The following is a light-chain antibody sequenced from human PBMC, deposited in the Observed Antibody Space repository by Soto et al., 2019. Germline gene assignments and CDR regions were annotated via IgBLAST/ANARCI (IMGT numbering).Light chain of an antibody. CDR2: DAS. J-gene: IGKJ5*01. V-gene: IGKV1-33*01. CDR1: QDISNY. Sequence: DIQMTQSPSSLSASVGDRVTITCQASQDISNYLNWYQQKAGKAPKLLIYDASNLETGVPSRFSGGGSGTDFTFTISSLQPEDIGTYYCQQYENLPTFGQGTRLEIK. CDR3: QQYENLPT.